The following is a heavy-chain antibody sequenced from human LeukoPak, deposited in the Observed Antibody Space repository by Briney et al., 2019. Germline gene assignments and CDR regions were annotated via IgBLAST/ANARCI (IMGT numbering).Heavy chain of an antibody. CDR1: GGSISSDSYY. CDR3: ARHSRNCSGGYCYLYY. D-gene: IGHD2-15*01. Sequence: SETLSLTCAVSGGSISSDSYYWGWIRQPPGKGLEWIGSIYSGGTTYYNPSLKSRVTISVDASKNQFSLKLTSVTAADAAAYYCARHSRNCSGGYCYLYYWGQGTLVTVSS. J-gene: IGHJ4*02. CDR2: IYSGGTT. V-gene: IGHV4-39*01.